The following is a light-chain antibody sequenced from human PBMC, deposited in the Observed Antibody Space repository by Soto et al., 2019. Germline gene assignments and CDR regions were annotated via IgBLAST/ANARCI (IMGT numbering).Light chain of an antibody. CDR2: GAS. CDR1: QSVSSSY. J-gene: IGKJ1*01. Sequence: EIVLTQSPGTLSLSPGERATLSCRASQSVSSSYLAWYQQKPGQAPRLLIYGASSRSTGIPDRFSCSGSGTDFALTISRLEPEDFAVYYCQQYAGSPWACGQGTKVEIK. V-gene: IGKV3-20*01. CDR3: QQYAGSPWA.